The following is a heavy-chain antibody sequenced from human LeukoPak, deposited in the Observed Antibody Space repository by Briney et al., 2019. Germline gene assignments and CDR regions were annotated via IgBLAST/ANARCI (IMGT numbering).Heavy chain of an antibody. V-gene: IGHV4-59*12. CDR3: ARDPFYDFWSGYSPGPDY. CDR2: IYYSGST. CDR1: GGSISSYY. D-gene: IGHD3-3*01. Sequence: NSSETLSLTCTVSGGSISSYYWSWIRQPPGKGLEWLGYIYYSGSTNYNPSLKSRVTISVDTSKNQFSLKLSSVTAADTAVYYCARDPFYDFWSGYSPGPDYWGQGTLVTVSS. J-gene: IGHJ4*02.